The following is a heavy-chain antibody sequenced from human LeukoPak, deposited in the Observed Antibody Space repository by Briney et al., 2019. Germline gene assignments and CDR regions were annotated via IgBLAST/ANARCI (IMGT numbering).Heavy chain of an antibody. CDR2: IYHSGST. J-gene: IGHJ6*02. V-gene: IGHV4-30-2*01. CDR3: ARAGWNYEIGYHGMDV. Sequence: SETLSLTCAVSGGSISSGGYSWSWIRQPPGKGLEWIGYIYHSGSTYYNPSLKSRVTISVDRSKNQFSLKLSSVTAADTAVYYCARAGWNYEIGYHGMDVWGQGTTVTVSS. CDR1: GGSISSGGYS. D-gene: IGHD1-7*01.